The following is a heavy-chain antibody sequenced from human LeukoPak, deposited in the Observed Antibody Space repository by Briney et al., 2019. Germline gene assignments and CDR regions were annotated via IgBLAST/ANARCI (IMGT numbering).Heavy chain of an antibody. J-gene: IGHJ3*02. Sequence: GGSLRLSCAASGFTFSNYEMNWVRQAPGKGLEWVSYISSSGSTIYYADSVKGRFTISRDNARNSLYLQMNSLRAEDTAVYYCARAAKRTSAFDIWGQGTMVTVSS. CDR2: ISSSGSTI. V-gene: IGHV3-48*03. CDR1: GFTFSNYE. D-gene: IGHD2-15*01. CDR3: ARAAKRTSAFDI.